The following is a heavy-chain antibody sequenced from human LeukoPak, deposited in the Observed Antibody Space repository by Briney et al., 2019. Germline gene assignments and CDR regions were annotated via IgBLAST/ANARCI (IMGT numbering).Heavy chain of an antibody. Sequence: GSLRLSCAASGFTFSSYAMSWVRQAPGKGLEWVSAISGSGGSTYYADSVKGRFTISRDNSKNTLYLQMNSLRAEDTAVYYCAKVRYESSGWYYFDSWGQGTLVTVSS. J-gene: IGHJ4*02. CDR2: ISGSGGST. D-gene: IGHD6-19*01. CDR3: AKVRYESSGWYYFDS. V-gene: IGHV3-23*01. CDR1: GFTFSSYA.